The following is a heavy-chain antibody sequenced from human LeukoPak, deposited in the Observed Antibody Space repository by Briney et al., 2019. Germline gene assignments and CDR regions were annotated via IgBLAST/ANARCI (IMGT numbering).Heavy chain of an antibody. CDR2: IFHSGST. V-gene: IGHV4-38-2*02. CDR3: ARDRKYCSSTTCHSSMDV. Sequence: SETLSLTCTVSGYSISSGYYWSWIRQPPGKGLEWIGSIFHSGSTYYNPSLKSRVTISVDTSKHQFSLKVSSVTAADTAVYYCARDRKYCSSTTCHSSMDVWGKGTTVTVSS. J-gene: IGHJ6*03. CDR1: GYSISSGYY. D-gene: IGHD2-2*01.